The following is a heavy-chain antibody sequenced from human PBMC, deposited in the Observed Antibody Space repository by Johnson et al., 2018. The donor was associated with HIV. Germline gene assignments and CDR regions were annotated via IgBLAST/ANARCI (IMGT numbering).Heavy chain of an antibody. CDR3: ARDLKYYYDSSGYSTGAFDI. CDR2: IYSGGST. CDR1: AFTVSSNY. V-gene: IGHV3-66*01. Sequence: VQLMESGGGLVQPGGSLRLSCAASAFTVSSNYMSCVRQAPGKGLEWVSVIYSGGSTYYADSVKGRFTISRDNSKNTLYLQMNSLRAEDTAVYYCARDLKYYYDSSGYSTGAFDIWGQGTMVTVSS. D-gene: IGHD3-22*01. J-gene: IGHJ3*02.